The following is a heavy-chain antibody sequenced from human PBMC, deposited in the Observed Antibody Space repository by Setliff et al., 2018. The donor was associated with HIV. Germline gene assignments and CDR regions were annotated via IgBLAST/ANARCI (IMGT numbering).Heavy chain of an antibody. V-gene: IGHV4-4*09. CDR1: GVSINSHY. J-gene: IGHJ4*02. D-gene: IGHD3-3*01. Sequence: SETLSLTCTVSGVSINSHYWSWIRQPPGKGLEWIGYIYTSGSTNFNPSLKSRGTISVDTSKNQFSLKLNSVTAADTAVYYCARHGDYNFWSGHYFDFWGQGTLVTVSS. CDR2: IYTSGST. CDR3: ARHGDYNFWSGHYFDF.